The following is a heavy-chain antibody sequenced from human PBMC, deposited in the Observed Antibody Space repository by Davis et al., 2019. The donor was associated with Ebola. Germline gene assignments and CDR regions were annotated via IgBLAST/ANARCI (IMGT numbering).Heavy chain of an antibody. CDR3: ARDLLRYDSSGYYDY. Sequence: PGGSLRLSCAASGFTFSSYGMHWVRQAPGKGLEWVAVIWYDGSNKYYADSVKGRFTISRDNSKNTLYLQMNSLRAEDTAVYYCARDLLRYDSSGYYDYWGQGTLVTVSS. D-gene: IGHD3-22*01. J-gene: IGHJ4*02. V-gene: IGHV3-33*01. CDR1: GFTFSSYG. CDR2: IWYDGSNK.